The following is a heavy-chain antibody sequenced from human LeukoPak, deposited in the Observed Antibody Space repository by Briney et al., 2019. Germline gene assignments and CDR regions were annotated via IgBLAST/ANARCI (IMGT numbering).Heavy chain of an antibody. Sequence: GGSLRLSCAASGFTFSSYIMNWVRQAPGKGLEWVSSISSSSSYIYYADSVKGRFTISRDNAKNSLYLQMNSLRAEDTAVYYCAKDGDLSEGYYFDYWGQGTLVTVSS. CDR3: AKDGDLSEGYYFDY. CDR2: ISSSSSYI. D-gene: IGHD3-16*02. CDR1: GFTFSSYI. J-gene: IGHJ4*02. V-gene: IGHV3-21*01.